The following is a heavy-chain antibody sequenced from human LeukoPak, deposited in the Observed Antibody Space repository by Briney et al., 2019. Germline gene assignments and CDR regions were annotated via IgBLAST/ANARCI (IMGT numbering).Heavy chain of an antibody. J-gene: IGHJ4*02. CDR2: IKSKIDGGTT. CDR1: GFTITNAR. D-gene: IGHD3-3*02. V-gene: IGHV3-15*01. CDR3: TTGYGHSDFDY. Sequence: RAGGSLRLSCVASGFTITNARMGWVRQAPGKGLEWVGLIKSKIDGGTTGFAAPVKGRFTISIDDSKHTLYLQMNSLKSEDTGVYYCTTGYGHSDFDYWGQGTLVTVSS.